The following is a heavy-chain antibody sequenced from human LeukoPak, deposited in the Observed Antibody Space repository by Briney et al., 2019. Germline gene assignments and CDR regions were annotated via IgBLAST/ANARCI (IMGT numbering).Heavy chain of an antibody. J-gene: IGHJ4*02. CDR1: GGSISSSSYY. V-gene: IGHV4-39*01. CDR3: ARRNYYGSGSYYPFDC. Sequence: PSETLSLTCTVSGGSISSSSYYWGWIRQPPGKGLEWIGSIYYSGSTYYNPSLKSRVTISVDTSKNQFSLKLSSVTAADTAVYYCARRNYYGSGSYYPFDCWGQGTLVTVSS. CDR2: IYYSGST. D-gene: IGHD3-10*01.